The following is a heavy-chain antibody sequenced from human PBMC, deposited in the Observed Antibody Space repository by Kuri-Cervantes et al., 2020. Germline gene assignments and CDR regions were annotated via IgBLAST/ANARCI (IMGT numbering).Heavy chain of an antibody. D-gene: IGHD3-22*01. J-gene: IGHJ4*02. V-gene: IGHV3-30*07. CDR1: GFTLSRYA. CDR2: FTYEGSDR. Sequence: GESLKISCAASGFTLSRYAMHWVRQAPGKGLEWVAVFTYEGSDRYYADSVKGRFTISRDNSKNTLYLQMNSLRAEDTAVYYCASETLYYYDSSGYHNWGQGTLVTVSS. CDR3: ASETLYYYDSSGYHN.